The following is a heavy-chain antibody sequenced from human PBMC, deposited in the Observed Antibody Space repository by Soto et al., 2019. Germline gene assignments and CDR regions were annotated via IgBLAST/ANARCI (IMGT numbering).Heavy chain of an antibody. J-gene: IGHJ4*02. CDR3: AKMTTRRFDY. Sequence: GGSLRLSCAASGFTFSSYAMSWVRQAPGKGLEWVSGISGSGLSTNYADSVKSRFTISRDNSKNTLYLQMNSLRAEDTAVYYCAKMTTRRFDYWGQGTLVTVSS. V-gene: IGHV3-23*01. CDR1: GFTFSSYA. CDR2: ISGSGLST. D-gene: IGHD4-17*01.